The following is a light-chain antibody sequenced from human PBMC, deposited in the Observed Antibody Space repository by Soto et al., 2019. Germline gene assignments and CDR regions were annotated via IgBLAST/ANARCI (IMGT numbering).Light chain of an antibody. J-gene: IGKJ5*01. V-gene: IGKV3-15*01. CDR1: QSVSSY. CDR2: GAS. Sequence: ELVLTQSSATLSFFSVGIPTLSCSASQSVSSYLAWYQQKPGQAPRLLIYGASTRATGIPARFSGSGSGTEFTLTISSLQSEDFAVYYCQQYNNWPPITFGQGTRLEIK. CDR3: QQYNNWPPIT.